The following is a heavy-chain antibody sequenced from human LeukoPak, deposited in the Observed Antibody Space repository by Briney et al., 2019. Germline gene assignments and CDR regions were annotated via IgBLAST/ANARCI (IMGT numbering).Heavy chain of an antibody. CDR3: ANGPEIAATNYSYYYLDV. D-gene: IGHD2-15*01. V-gene: IGHV1-2*02. J-gene: IGHJ6*03. Sequence: ASVKVSCKASGYTFTGYDMHWVRQAPGQGLEWMGWINPNTGGTNYAQQFQGRVTTTRDTSISTAYMELSRLRSDDTAVYYCANGPEIAATNYSYYYLDVWGKGTTVTVSS. CDR1: GYTFTGYD. CDR2: INPNTGGT.